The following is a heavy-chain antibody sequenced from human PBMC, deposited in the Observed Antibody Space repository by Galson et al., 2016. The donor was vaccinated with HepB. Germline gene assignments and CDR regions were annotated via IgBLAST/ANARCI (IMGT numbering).Heavy chain of an antibody. CDR3: ARGGFCGVNCHSTLLDY. V-gene: IGHV3-48*03. CDR2: IKPSGNTI. D-gene: IGHD2-15*01. J-gene: IGHJ4*02. Sequence: SLRLSCAASGFTFSNYVLHWVRQAPGKGLEWLSYIKPSGNTIYYADSVKGRFTISRDNAENSLYLQMNSLKVEDTAIYYCARGGFCGVNCHSTLLDYWGQGSLVTVSS. CDR1: GFTFSNYV.